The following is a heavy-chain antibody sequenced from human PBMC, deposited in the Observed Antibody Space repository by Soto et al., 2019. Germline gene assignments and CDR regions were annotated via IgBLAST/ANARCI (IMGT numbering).Heavy chain of an antibody. J-gene: IGHJ6*02. CDR2: IIPIFGTA. V-gene: IGHV1-69*13. CDR1: GGTFSSYA. D-gene: IGHD5-12*01. Sequence: GASVKVSCKASGGTFSSYAISWVRQAPGQGLEWMGGIIPIFGTANYAQKFQGRVTITADESTSTAYMELSSLRSEDTAVYYCARFNSGYSGYDDYYYYGMDVWGQGTTVTVS. CDR3: ARFNSGYSGYDDYYYYGMDV.